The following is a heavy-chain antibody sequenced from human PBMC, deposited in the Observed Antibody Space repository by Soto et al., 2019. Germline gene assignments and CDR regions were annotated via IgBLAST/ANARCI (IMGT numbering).Heavy chain of an antibody. CDR1: GGSIIGHY. J-gene: IGHJ5*02. Sequence: SETLSLTCAVYGGSIIGHYWNWSLQPPWKGLEWIGEINHSGRTNYNPSLKSRVTISVDTSKNQFSLKLSSVTAADTAVYYCARGYCSSTICYIWDNWFDPWGQGTLVTVSS. D-gene: IGHD2-2*02. CDR3: ARGYCSSTICYIWDNWFDP. V-gene: IGHV4-34*01. CDR2: INHSGRT.